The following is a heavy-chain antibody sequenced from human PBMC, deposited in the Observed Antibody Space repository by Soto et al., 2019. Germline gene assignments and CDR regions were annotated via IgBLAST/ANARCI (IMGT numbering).Heavy chain of an antibody. CDR1: GASISSSSFY. J-gene: IGHJ6*02. Sequence: PSETLSLTCTVSGASISSSSFYWGWIRQPPGKGLESIANIYYSGSTYYNPSLKSRVTISVDTSKNQFSLKLSSVTAADTAVYYCARHRGGYYYYGMDVWGQGTTVTVSS. V-gene: IGHV4-39*01. CDR2: IYYSGST. D-gene: IGHD3-10*01. CDR3: ARHRGGYYYYGMDV.